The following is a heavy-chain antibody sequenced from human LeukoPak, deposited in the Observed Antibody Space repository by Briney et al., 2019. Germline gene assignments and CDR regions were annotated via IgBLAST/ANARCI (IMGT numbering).Heavy chain of an antibody. D-gene: IGHD6-13*01. Sequence: SETLSLTCTVSNGSLSTYYWSWIRQSPGKGLEWIGLIYCSGYTNYNPSLKSRVTISVDTSKNQFSLKLSSVTAADTAVYYCARGRIAAAGTAYWGQGTLVTVSS. CDR3: ARGRIAAAGTAY. CDR2: IYCSGYT. CDR1: NGSLSTYY. V-gene: IGHV4-59*12. J-gene: IGHJ4*02.